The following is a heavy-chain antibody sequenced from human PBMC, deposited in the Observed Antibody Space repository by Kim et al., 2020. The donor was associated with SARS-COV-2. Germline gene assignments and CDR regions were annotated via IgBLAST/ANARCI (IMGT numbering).Heavy chain of an antibody. CDR2: ITSSGVT. CDR1: AFTFDTHA. Sequence: GGSLRLSCAASAFTFDTHAMNWVRQAPGKGLEWVSLITSSGVTYYADSVKGRFTISRDKSKNTLHLQMNSLRAEDTAIYYCANHSGMARYFDLWGRGTL. CDR3: ANHSGMARYFDL. J-gene: IGHJ4*02. V-gene: IGHV3-23*01. D-gene: IGHD6-13*01.